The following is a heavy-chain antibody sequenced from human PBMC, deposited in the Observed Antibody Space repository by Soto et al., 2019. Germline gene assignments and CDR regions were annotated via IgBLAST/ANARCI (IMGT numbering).Heavy chain of an antibody. CDR2: IYFRGDT. Sequence: SETLSLTCSVSGDSISRIDYYWTWIRQHPEKGLEWIGNIYFRGDTYYSPSLESRLTISVDTSKNQFSLKLTSVTAADTAVYYCAREGGSYDSGGYLIRGAFDIWGQGTMVTVSS. CDR1: GDSISRIDYY. J-gene: IGHJ3*02. D-gene: IGHD3-22*01. V-gene: IGHV4-31*03. CDR3: AREGGSYDSGGYLIRGAFDI.